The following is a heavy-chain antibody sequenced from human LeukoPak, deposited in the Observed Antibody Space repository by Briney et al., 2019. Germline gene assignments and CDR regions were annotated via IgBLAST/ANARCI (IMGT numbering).Heavy chain of an antibody. D-gene: IGHD4-23*01. Sequence: SETLSLTCTVSGGSISSSSYYWGWIRQPPGKGLEWIGSIYYSGSTYYNPSLKSRVTISVDTSKNQFSLKLSSVTAADTAVYYCARGEFPDYGGVDYWGQGTLVTVSS. J-gene: IGHJ4*02. CDR3: ARGEFPDYGGVDY. CDR2: IYYSGST. CDR1: GGSISSSSYY. V-gene: IGHV4-39*01.